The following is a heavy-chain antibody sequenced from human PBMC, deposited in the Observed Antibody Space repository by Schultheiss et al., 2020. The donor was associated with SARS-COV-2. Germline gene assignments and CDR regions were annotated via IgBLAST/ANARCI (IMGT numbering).Heavy chain of an antibody. J-gene: IGHJ4*02. Sequence: GESLKISCAASGFTFSSYGMHWVRQAPGKGLEWVAVIWFDGTNKYYADSVKGRFTISRDNSKNTLYLQMNSLRADDTAVFYCARDGNQWLAPFDYWGQGTLVTVSS. CDR1: GFTFSSYG. CDR2: IWFDGTNK. V-gene: IGHV3-33*01. CDR3: ARDGNQWLAPFDY. D-gene: IGHD6-19*01.